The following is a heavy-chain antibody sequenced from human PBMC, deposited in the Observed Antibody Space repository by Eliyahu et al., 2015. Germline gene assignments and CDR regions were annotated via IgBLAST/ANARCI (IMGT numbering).Heavy chain of an antibody. D-gene: IGHD3-10*01. CDR2: IIPIFGTA. Sequence: QVQLVQSGAEVKKPGXSVKXSCKAXVGTXSSYAISWXRQAPGQGLEWMGGIIPIFGTANYAQKFQGRVTITADKSTSTAYMELSSLRSEDTAVYYCASSYXYGSGWGMDVWGQGTTVTVSS. V-gene: IGHV1-69*06. CDR3: ASSYXYGSGWGMDV. CDR1: VGTXSSYA. J-gene: IGHJ6*02.